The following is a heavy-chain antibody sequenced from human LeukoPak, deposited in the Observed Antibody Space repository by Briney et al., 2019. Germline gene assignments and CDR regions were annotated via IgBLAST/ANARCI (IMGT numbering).Heavy chain of an antibody. J-gene: IGHJ4*02. CDR1: GFTFSSYA. D-gene: IGHD2-2*02. V-gene: IGHV3-30-3*01. Sequence: GGSLRLSCAASGFTFSSYAMHWVRQAPGKGLEWVAVISYDGSNKYYADSVKGRFTISRDNAKNTLYLQMNSLRAEDTAVYYCGRGFSIVPAGIPDYWGLGSLVTVSS. CDR3: GRGFSIVPAGIPDY. CDR2: ISYDGSNK.